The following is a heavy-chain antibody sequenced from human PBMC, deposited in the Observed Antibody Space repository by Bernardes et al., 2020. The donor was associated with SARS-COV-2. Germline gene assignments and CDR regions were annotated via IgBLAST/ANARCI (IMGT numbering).Heavy chain of an antibody. V-gene: IGHV4-39*01. CDR2: IYYSGST. J-gene: IGHJ6*02. Sequence: SETLSLTCTVSGGSISSSSYYWGWIRQPPGKGLEWIGSIYYSGSTYYNPSLKSRVTISVDTSKNQFSLKLSSVTAADTAVYYCARHGRFSSGYDFWSGYYPFTERGYYYYGMDVWGQGTTVTVSS. CDR3: ARHGRFSSGYDFWSGYYPFTERGYYYYGMDV. CDR1: GGSISSSSYY. D-gene: IGHD3-3*01.